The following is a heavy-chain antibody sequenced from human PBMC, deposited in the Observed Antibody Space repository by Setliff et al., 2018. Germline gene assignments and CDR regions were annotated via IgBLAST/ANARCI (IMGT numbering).Heavy chain of an antibody. CDR2: IYPGDSDT. CDR1: GYSFSTYW. J-gene: IGHJ5*02. V-gene: IGHV5-51*01. CDR3: ARRAAAHDWFDP. Sequence: PGESLKISCKGSGYSFSTYWIGWVRQMPGKGLEWMGFIYPGDSDTRHSPSFQGQVTISADKTLSTAYLQWSSLKASDTAIYYCARRAAAHDWFDPWGQGTLVTVSS. D-gene: IGHD2-15*01.